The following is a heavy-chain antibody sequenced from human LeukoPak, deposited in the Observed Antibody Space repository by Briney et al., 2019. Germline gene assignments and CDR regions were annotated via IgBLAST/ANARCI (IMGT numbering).Heavy chain of an antibody. CDR1: VYTFTSQD. Sequence: ASVKVSCKASVYTFTSQDIKWVRQATGQGLEWMGWMNPNSGNTGYAQKFQGRVIMTRDTSINTAYMELYSLRSDDTAVYYCARGYSSTMRTTGNHYWGQGTLVTVSS. V-gene: IGHV1-8*01. CDR3: ARGYSSTMRTTGNHY. D-gene: IGHD1-1*01. CDR2: MNPNSGNT. J-gene: IGHJ4*02.